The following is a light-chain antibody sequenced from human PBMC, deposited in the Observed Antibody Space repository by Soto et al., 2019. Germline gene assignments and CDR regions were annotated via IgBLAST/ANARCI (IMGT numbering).Light chain of an antibody. J-gene: IGKJ5*01. Sequence: EIVLTQSPGTLSLSPGERATLSCRASQSVSSSDLAWYQQKPGQAPRLLIYGASSRATAIPDRFSGSGSGTDFTLTISRLEPEDFAVYYCQQYGSSPRITFGQGTRLEIK. CDR3: QQYGSSPRIT. CDR2: GAS. CDR1: QSVSSSD. V-gene: IGKV3-20*01.